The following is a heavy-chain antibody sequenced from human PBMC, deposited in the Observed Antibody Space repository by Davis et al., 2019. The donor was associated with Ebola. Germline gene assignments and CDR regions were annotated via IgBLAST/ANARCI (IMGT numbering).Heavy chain of an antibody. D-gene: IGHD3-3*01. CDR1: GGSVSSSSYY. CDR2: YYYTGST. V-gene: IGHV4-39*07. J-gene: IGHJ6*04. Sequence: SETLSLTCTVSGGSVSSSSYYWGWIRQPPGKGLEWIGYYYYTGSTYYSPSLRSRVTISVDTSKNHFSLKLSSVTAADTAVYYCARSTYYDFWSGYYYYGMDVWGKGTTVTVSS. CDR3: ARSTYYDFWSGYYYYGMDV.